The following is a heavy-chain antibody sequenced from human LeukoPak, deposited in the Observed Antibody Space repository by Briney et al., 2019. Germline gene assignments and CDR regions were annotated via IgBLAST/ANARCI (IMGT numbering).Heavy chain of an antibody. CDR3: ARDGDIQLGCWFDP. V-gene: IGHV1-2*02. J-gene: IGHJ5*02. CDR1: GGTFSGYA. D-gene: IGHD5-18*01. CDR2: IIPNSGGT. Sequence: ASVKVSCKASGGTFSGYAISWVRQAPGQGLEWMGGIIPNSGGTNYAQKFQGRVTMTRDTSISTVYMELSRLRSDDTAVYYCARDGDIQLGCWFDPWGQGTLVTVSS.